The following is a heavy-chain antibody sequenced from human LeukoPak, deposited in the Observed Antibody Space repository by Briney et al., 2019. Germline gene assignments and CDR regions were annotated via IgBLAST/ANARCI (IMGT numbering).Heavy chain of an antibody. V-gene: IGHV3-30-3*01. CDR2: ISYDGSNK. Sequence: PGGSLRLSCAASGFTFSSYAMHWVRQAPGKGLEWVAVISYDGSNKYYADSVKGRFTISRDNSKNTLYLQMNSLRAEDTAVYYCARRPSYYGSGSYIYWGQGTLVTVSS. CDR3: ARRPSYYGSGSYIY. J-gene: IGHJ4*02. D-gene: IGHD3-10*01. CDR1: GFTFSSYA.